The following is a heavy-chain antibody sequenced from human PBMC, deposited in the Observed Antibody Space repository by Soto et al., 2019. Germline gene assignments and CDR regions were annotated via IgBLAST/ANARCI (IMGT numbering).Heavy chain of an antibody. J-gene: IGHJ6*01. CDR2: ISSSGYI. D-gene: IGHD2-15*01. CDR3: ARDCSGRSCYPGTDV. CDR1: GFNFNSYT. Sequence: PGGSLRLSCAASGFNFNSYTINWVRQAPGKRLEWLSSISSSGYIFSTDSVRGRFTISRDNAKNSVYLQINSLRAEDTAVYFCARDCSGRSCYPGTDVCGHGTTVTVSS. V-gene: IGHV3-21*01.